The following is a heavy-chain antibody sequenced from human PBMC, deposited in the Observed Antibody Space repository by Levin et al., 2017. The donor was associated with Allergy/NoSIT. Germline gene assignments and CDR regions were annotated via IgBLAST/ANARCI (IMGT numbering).Heavy chain of an antibody. CDR3: AGPFMTYDAFDI. J-gene: IGHJ3*02. D-gene: IGHD3-16*01. Sequence: ASVKVSCKASGYTFTSYAMHWVRQAPGQRLEWMGWINAGNGNTKYSQKFQGRVTITRDTSASTAYMQLSSLRSEDTAVYYCAGPFMTYDAFDIWGQGTMVTVSS. V-gene: IGHV1-3*01. CDR2: INAGNGNT. CDR1: GYTFTSYA.